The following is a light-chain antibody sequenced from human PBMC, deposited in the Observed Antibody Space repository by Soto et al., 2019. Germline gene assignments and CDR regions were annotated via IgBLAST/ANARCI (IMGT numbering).Light chain of an antibody. J-gene: IGKJ1*01. CDR3: QQSHSSPRT. Sequence: EIVLTQSPGTLYLSLGERATLSCRASQSVSNYLAWYQQKPGQAPRLLIYGASSRATGIPDRFSGSGSGTDFTLTITRLEPEDFAVYFCQQSHSSPRTFGQGTKVEVK. CDR2: GAS. CDR1: QSVSNY. V-gene: IGKV3-20*01.